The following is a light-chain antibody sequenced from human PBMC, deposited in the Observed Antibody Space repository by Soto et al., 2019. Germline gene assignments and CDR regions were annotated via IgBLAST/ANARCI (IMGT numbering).Light chain of an antibody. J-gene: IGKJ1*01. Sequence: DIQMNQSPSTLSSYLGHIITITCRASQSISSWLAWYQQKPGKAPKLLIYDASSLESGVPSRFSGSGSGTEFTLTISSLQPDDFATYYCQQYNSYPWTFGQGTKVDIK. CDR2: DAS. V-gene: IGKV1-5*01. CDR3: QQYNSYPWT. CDR1: QSISSW.